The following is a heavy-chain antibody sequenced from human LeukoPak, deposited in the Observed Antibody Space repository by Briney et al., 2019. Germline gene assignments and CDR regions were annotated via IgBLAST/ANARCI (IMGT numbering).Heavy chain of an antibody. Sequence: GGSLRLSCAASGFTFSSYAMHWVRQAPGKGLEGVAVISYDGSNKYYADSVKGRFTISRDNSKNTLYLQMNSLRAEDTAVYYCARDGGYGDYGPNYYYYYGMDVWGKGTTVTVSS. CDR2: ISYDGSNK. D-gene: IGHD4-17*01. CDR1: GFTFSSYA. CDR3: ARDGGYGDYGPNYYYYYGMDV. J-gene: IGHJ6*04. V-gene: IGHV3-30*04.